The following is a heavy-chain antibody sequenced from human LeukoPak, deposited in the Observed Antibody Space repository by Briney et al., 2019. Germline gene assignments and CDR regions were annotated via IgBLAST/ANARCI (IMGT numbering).Heavy chain of an antibody. CDR3: ARDRGYGSGSYYTNDY. D-gene: IGHD3-10*01. CDR1: GFTVSRNY. V-gene: IGHV3-74*01. J-gene: IGHJ4*02. Sequence: GGSLRLSCAASGFTVSRNYMSWVRQAPGKGLVWVSRINSDGSSTSYADSVKGRFTISRDNAKNTLYLQMNSLRAEDTAVYYCARDRGYGSGSYYTNDYWGQGTLVTVSS. CDR2: INSDGSST.